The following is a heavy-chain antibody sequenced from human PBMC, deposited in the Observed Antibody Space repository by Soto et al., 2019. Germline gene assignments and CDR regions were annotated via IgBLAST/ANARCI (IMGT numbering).Heavy chain of an antibody. CDR3: ARARLRTGDY. CDR1: GFTFSDYY. J-gene: IGHJ4*02. V-gene: IGHV3-11*01. CDR2: ISSSGTTI. Sequence: GGSLRRSCAASGFTFSDYYMSWIRQAPGKGLEWVSYISSSGTTIYHADSVKGRFTISRDNAKNSLYLQMNSLRAEDTDVYYSARARLRTGDYWGQGTLVTVSS. D-gene: IGHD3-3*01.